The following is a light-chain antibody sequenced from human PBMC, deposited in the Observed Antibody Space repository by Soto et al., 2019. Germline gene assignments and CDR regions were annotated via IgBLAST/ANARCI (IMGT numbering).Light chain of an antibody. CDR2: EVN. Sequence: QSVLAQPASVSGSPGQSITTSCTGTSSDIGNFRLVSWYQQHPGKVPKVVMFEVNKRPSRVSNRLSGSRPGKTASLTISGLQTEDEADYYCCSYADNNTYVFGSGTKVTVL. J-gene: IGLJ1*01. V-gene: IGLV2-23*02. CDR3: CSYADNNTYV. CDR1: SSDIGNFRL.